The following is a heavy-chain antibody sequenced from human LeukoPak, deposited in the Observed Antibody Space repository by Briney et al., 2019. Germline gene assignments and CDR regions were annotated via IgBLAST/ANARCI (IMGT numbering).Heavy chain of an antibody. CDR1: GFTFSSYW. Sequence: GGSLRLSCAASGFTFSSYWMHWVRQVPGKGLVWVSHINSDGSSTTYADSVKGRFTISRDNAKNMLYLQMNSLRVEDTAVYYCAGGLYCGGDCYNLWGQGTLVTVSS. CDR3: AGGLYCGGDCYNL. CDR2: INSDGSST. V-gene: IGHV3-74*01. D-gene: IGHD2-21*02. J-gene: IGHJ4*02.